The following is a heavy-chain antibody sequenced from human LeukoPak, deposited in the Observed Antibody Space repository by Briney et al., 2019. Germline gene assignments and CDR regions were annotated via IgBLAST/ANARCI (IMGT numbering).Heavy chain of an antibody. CDR2: IYYSGNT. D-gene: IGHD6-6*01. V-gene: IGHV4-39*01. Sequence: SETLSLTCTVSGGSISSSSDYWGWIRQPPGKGLEWMGSIYYSGNTYYNPSLKSRVTISLDTSKNQFSLKLSSVTAADTAVYYCARQSVRAIAIAARPGNYFDYWGQGTLVTVSS. J-gene: IGHJ4*02. CDR1: GGSISSSSDY. CDR3: ARQSVRAIAIAARPGNYFDY.